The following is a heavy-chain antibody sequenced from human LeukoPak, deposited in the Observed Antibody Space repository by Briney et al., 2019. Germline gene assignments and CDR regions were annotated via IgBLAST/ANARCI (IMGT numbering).Heavy chain of an antibody. J-gene: IGHJ4*02. V-gene: IGHV5-10-1*01. CDR2: IDPHDSYT. CDR1: GYSFPNYW. Sequence: GESLRISCQGSGYSFPNYWISWVRQMPGKGLEWMGRIDPHDSYTTYSPSFQGHITLSSDKSITTAYLQWISLKTSDTAIYYCARHKLVRGTVDYWGQGVLVTVSS. D-gene: IGHD3-10*01. CDR3: ARHKLVRGTVDY.